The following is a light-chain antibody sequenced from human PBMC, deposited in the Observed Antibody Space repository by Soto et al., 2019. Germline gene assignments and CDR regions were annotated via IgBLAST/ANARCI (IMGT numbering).Light chain of an antibody. CDR1: QSVNSD. J-gene: IGKJ1*01. CDR2: GAY. CDR3: QQYNDWPRT. Sequence: DIVLTQSPVTLSASPGESATLSCRASQSVNSDLAWYQQKPGQAPTLLIYGAYIRAVGIPARFSGSGSGAEFPLTIRSLQSEDFALYFCQQYNDWPRTFGQGTKVEIK. V-gene: IGKV3-15*01.